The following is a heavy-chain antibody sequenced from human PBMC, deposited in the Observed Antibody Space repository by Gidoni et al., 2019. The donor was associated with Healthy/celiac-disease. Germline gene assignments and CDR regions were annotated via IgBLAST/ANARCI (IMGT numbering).Heavy chain of an antibody. J-gene: IGHJ4*02. CDR2: ISGSVGST. CDR3: AKGCRGSRSGGSCYDY. V-gene: IGHV3-23*01. CDR1: GFTFSSQA. Sequence: EVQLLESGGGLLQPGGSLRLSCAASGFTFSSQAMSWVRQAPEKGLEWVSAISGSVGSTYYADSVKGRFTISRDNSKNTLYLQMNSLRAEDTAVYYCAKGCRGSRSGGSCYDYWGQGTLVTVSS. D-gene: IGHD2-15*01.